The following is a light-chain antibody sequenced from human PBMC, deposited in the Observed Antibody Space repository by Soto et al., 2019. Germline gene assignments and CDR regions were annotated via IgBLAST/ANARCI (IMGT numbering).Light chain of an antibody. CDR3: AQIYTAQWT. CDR1: ENIKNY. CDR2: GAS. J-gene: IGKJ1*01. V-gene: IGKV1-39*01. Sequence: DIHVTQSPSSLPAYLGDRVTITCRASENIKNYLTWYQQKPGKAPKLLIYGASTLKTGVPSRFSGSGSGTDFTFTIGGLQPDDFATYYCAQIYTAQWTFGQGTRVDLK.